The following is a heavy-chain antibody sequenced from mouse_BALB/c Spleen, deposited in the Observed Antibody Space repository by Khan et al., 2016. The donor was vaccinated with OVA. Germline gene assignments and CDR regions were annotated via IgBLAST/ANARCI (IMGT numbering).Heavy chain of an antibody. CDR3: ARELRLGGFAY. D-gene: IGHD1-2*01. CDR1: GFSLTGFG. Sequence: QVQLKQSGPGLVAPSQSLSITCTVSGFSLTGFGINWVRQPPGKGLEWLGMIWGDGSTDYNSVLKSRLSISKDNSKSQVFFKMNSLPTDDTARYXCARELRLGGFAYWGQGTLVTVSA. J-gene: IGHJ3*01. V-gene: IGHV2-6-7*01. CDR2: IWGDGST.